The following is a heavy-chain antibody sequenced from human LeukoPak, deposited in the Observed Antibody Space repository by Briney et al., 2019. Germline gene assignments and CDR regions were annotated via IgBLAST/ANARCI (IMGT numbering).Heavy chain of an antibody. CDR1: AYTFTGYY. J-gene: IGHJ2*01. CDR3: ARGSRDYGDDLNWYFDL. D-gene: IGHD4-17*01. V-gene: IGHV1-2*04. CDR2: INPNSGGT. Sequence: GASVTASCTASAYTFTGYYMHWVRQAPGQGLEWMGWINPNSGGTNYAQKFQGWVTMTRDTSISTAYMELSRLRSDDTAVYYCARGSRDYGDDLNWYFDLWGRGTLVTVSS.